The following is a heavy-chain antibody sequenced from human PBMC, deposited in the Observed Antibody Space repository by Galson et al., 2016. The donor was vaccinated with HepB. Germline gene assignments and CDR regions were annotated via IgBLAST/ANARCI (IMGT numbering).Heavy chain of an antibody. CDR2: IKSMTDGGTT. CDR1: GFTFSNAW. Sequence: SLRLSCAVSGFTFSNAWMSWVRQAPGKGLEWVGRIKSMTDGGTTDYAAPVKGRFTISRDESKNTQYLQMNSLKIEDTAVYYCTTGPNCVGDCYSARYDHWGQGTLVTVSS. CDR3: TTGPNCVGDCYSARYDH. V-gene: IGHV3-15*01. D-gene: IGHD2-21*02. J-gene: IGHJ4*02.